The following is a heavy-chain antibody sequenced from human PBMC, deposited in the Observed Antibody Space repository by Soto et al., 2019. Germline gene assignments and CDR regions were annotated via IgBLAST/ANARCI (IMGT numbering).Heavy chain of an antibody. CDR3: ARVGYCSSTPCWPIGYFEY. CDR2: IFSSGST. D-gene: IGHD2-2*01. Sequence: QVQLQESGPGLVKPSETLSLTCTVSGDSISSFYWTWIRQPPGKGLEWVGYIFSSGSTNYNPSLKSRVTISVDTSENQFSLKLTSVTAADTAVYYCARVGYCSSTPCWPIGYFEYWGQGTLVTVPS. CDR1: GDSISSFY. V-gene: IGHV4-59*01. J-gene: IGHJ4*02.